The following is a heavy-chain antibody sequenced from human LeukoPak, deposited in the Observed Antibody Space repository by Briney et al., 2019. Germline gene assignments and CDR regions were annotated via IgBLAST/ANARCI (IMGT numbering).Heavy chain of an antibody. Sequence: QPGRSLRLSCAASGFTFSSYAMSWVRQAPGKGLEWVSAISGSGGSTYYADSVKGRFTISRDNSKNTLYLQMNSLRAEDTAVYYCAKVEPSYYDFWGVASGPGSDYYGMDVWGQGTTVTVSS. CDR2: ISGSGGST. D-gene: IGHD3-3*01. CDR1: GFTFSSYA. J-gene: IGHJ6*02. V-gene: IGHV3-23*01. CDR3: AKVEPSYYDFWGVASGPGSDYYGMDV.